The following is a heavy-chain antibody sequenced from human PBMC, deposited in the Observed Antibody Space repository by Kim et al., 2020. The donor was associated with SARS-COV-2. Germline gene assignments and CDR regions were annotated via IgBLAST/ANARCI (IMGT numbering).Heavy chain of an antibody. CDR1: GFTFGDYA. D-gene: IGHD3-3*01. Sequence: GGSLRLSCTASGFTFGDYAMSWVHQAPGKGLEWVGFIRSKAYGGTTEYAASVKGRFTISRDDSKSIAYLQMNSLKTEDTAVYYCTRDHDFWSGQKGGVDYWGQGTLVTVSS. V-gene: IGHV3-49*04. CDR2: IRSKAYGGTT. CDR3: TRDHDFWSGQKGGVDY. J-gene: IGHJ4*02.